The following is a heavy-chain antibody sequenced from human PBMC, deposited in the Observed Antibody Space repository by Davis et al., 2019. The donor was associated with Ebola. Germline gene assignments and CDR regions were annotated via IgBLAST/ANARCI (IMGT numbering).Heavy chain of an antibody. Sequence: SETLSLTCAVYGGSSSGYYWSWIRQPPGKGLEWIGEIYHSGSTNYNPSLKSRVTISVDKSKNQFSLKLSSVTAADTAVYYCARAGWFGENYYYYGMDVWGQGTTVTVSS. CDR3: ARAGWFGENYYYYGMDV. J-gene: IGHJ6*02. CDR2: IYHSGST. V-gene: IGHV4-34*01. CDR1: GGSSSGYY. D-gene: IGHD3-10*01.